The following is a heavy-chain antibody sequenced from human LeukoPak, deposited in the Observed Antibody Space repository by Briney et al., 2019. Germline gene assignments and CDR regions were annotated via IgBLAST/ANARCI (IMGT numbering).Heavy chain of an antibody. CDR1: GVSISSSSYY. J-gene: IGHJ4*02. V-gene: IGHV4-39*01. D-gene: IGHD3-3*01. Sequence: SETLSLTCSVSGVSISSSSYYWGWIRQPPGKGLEWIGSIYYSGSTYYNPSLKSRVTISVDTSKNQFSLKLSSVTAADTAVYYCARLEAYWGQGTLVTVSS. CDR3: ARLEAY. CDR2: IYYSGST.